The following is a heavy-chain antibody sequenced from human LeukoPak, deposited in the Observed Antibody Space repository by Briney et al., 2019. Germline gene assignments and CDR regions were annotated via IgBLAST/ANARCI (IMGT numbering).Heavy chain of an antibody. CDR1: GFAFTTYA. Sequence: PGRSLRLSCAASGFAFTTYAMHWVRQAPGRGLEWVAVISYDGSIKYYADSVKGRFTISRDNSKNTLYLQMNSLRAEDTAVYYCAKWGSAGAFDIWGQGTMVTVSS. D-gene: IGHD3-10*01. J-gene: IGHJ3*02. CDR3: AKWGSAGAFDI. CDR2: ISYDGSIK. V-gene: IGHV3-30*18.